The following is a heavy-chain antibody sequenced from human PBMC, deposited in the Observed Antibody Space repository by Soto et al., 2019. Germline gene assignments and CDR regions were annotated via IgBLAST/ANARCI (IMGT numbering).Heavy chain of an antibody. CDR3: AGTPGTMVRGVIGSFPNYYYYGMDV. V-gene: IGHV4-59*01. D-gene: IGHD3-10*01. J-gene: IGHJ6*02. Sequence: PSETLSLTCTVSGGSISSYYWSWIRQPPGKGLEWIGYIYYSGSTNYNPSRKSRVTISVDTSKNQFSLKLSSVTAADTAVYYCAGTPGTMVRGVIGSFPNYYYYGMDVWGQGTTVTVSS. CDR1: GGSISSYY. CDR2: IYYSGST.